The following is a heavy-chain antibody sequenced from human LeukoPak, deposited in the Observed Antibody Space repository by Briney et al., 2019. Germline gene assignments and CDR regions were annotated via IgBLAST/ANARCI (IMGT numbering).Heavy chain of an antibody. CDR2: ISSSGSAI. J-gene: IGHJ4*02. V-gene: IGHV3-11*04. Sequence: PGGSLRLSCAASGFTFSDYYMSWIRQAPGKGLEWVSYISSSGSAIYYADSVKGRFTISRDNAKNSLYLQMNSLRAEDTAVYYCARERDWNDDFDYWGQGTLVTVSS. CDR1: GFTFSDYY. D-gene: IGHD1-1*01. CDR3: ARERDWNDDFDY.